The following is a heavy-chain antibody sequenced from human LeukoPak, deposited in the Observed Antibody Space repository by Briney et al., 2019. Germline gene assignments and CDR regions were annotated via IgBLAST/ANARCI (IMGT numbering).Heavy chain of an antibody. CDR1: GFTFSSYA. V-gene: IGHV3-30-3*01. Sequence: GGSLRLSCAASGFTFSSYAMHWVRQAPGKGLEWVAVTSYDGSNKYYADSVKGRFTISRDNSKNTLYLQMNSLRAEDTAVYYCARVEYCSSTSCYTGGFDYWGQGTLVTVSS. J-gene: IGHJ4*02. CDR3: ARVEYCSSTSCYTGGFDY. CDR2: TSYDGSNK. D-gene: IGHD2-2*02.